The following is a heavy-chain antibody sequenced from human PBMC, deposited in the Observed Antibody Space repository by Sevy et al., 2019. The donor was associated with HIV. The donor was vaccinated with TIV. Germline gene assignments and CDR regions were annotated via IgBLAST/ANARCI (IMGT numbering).Heavy chain of an antibody. CDR3: ARLGLPPTISSVRFLEWLGDNWFDP. CDR2: IYYSGST. Sequence: SETLSLTCTVSGGSISSYYWSWIRQPPGKGLEWIGYIYYSGSTNYNPSLKSRVTISVDTSKNQFSLKLSSVTAADTAVYYCARLGLPPTISSVRFLEWLGDNWFDPWGQGTLVTVSS. J-gene: IGHJ5*02. V-gene: IGHV4-59*01. CDR1: GGSISSYY. D-gene: IGHD3-3*01.